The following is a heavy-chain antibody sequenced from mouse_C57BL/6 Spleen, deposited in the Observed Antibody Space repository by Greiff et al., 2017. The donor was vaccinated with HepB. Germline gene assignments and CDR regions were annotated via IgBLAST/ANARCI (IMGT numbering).Heavy chain of an antibody. CDR2: INPSTGGT. CDR3: ARSPIYYDYHYYAMDY. D-gene: IGHD2-4*01. Sequence: EVKLQQSGPELVKPGASVKISCKASGYSFTGYYMNWVKQSPEKSLEWIGEINPSTGGTTYNQKFKAKATLTVDKSSSTAYMQLKSLTSEDSAVYYCARSPIYYDYHYYAMDYWGQGTSVTVSS. CDR1: GYSFTGYY. V-gene: IGHV1-42*01. J-gene: IGHJ4*01.